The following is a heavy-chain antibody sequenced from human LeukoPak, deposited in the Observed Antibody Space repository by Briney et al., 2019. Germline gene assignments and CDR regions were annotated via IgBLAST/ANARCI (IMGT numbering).Heavy chain of an antibody. V-gene: IGHV3-21*01. J-gene: IGHJ6*02. CDR1: GFTFSSYS. CDR3: ARDLVVVVAATLYYYYGMDV. Sequence: PGGSLRLSWAASGFTFSSYSMNWVRQAPGKGLEWVSSISSSSSYIYYADSVKGRFTISRDNAKNSLYLQMNSLRAEDTAVYYCARDLVVVVAATLYYYYGMDVWGQGTTVTVSS. D-gene: IGHD2-15*01. CDR2: ISSSSSYI.